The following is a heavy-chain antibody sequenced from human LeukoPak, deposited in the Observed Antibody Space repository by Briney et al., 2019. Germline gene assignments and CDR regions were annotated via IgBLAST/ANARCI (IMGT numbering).Heavy chain of an antibody. CDR3: ARAPGGTQASRGYFDY. D-gene: IGHD3-22*01. V-gene: IGHV3-53*01. J-gene: IGHJ4*02. CDR2: IYSDSRT. Sequence: PGGSLRLSCAASGFTVSSNYMSWVRQAPGKGLEWVSVIYSDSRTYYADSVKGRFTISRDNSKNTLYLQMNSLRAEDTAVYYCARAPGGTQASRGYFDYWGQGTLVTVSS. CDR1: GFTVSSNY.